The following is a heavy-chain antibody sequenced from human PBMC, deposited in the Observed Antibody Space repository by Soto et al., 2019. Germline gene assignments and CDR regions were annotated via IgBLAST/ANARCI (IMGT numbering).Heavy chain of an antibody. V-gene: IGHV1-3*01. Sequence: QVQFVQSGAEVKKPGASVRVSCKASGYSFTSYAIHWLRQAPGQRPEWMGWISPGNGNTKYSENFQGRVTITRDTSASTAYMDLSSLRSEDTAVYYCTRTSFGVVTYGFDIWGQGTMDTVSS. D-gene: IGHD3-3*01. CDR2: ISPGNGNT. CDR3: TRTSFGVVTYGFDI. CDR1: GYSFTSYA. J-gene: IGHJ3*02.